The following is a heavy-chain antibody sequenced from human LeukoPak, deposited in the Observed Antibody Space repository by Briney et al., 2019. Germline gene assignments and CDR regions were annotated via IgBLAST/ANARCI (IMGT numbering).Heavy chain of an antibody. J-gene: IGHJ4*02. D-gene: IGHD3-22*01. CDR3: ARGPVRQGWLRDY. CDR2: INPNSGGT. V-gene: IGHV1-2*02. CDR1: GYTFTGYY. Sequence: ASVKVSCKASGYTFTGYYMHWVRQAPGQGLEWMGWINPNSGGTNYAQKFQGRVTMTRDTSISTAYMELSRLRSDDTAVYYCARGPVRQGWLRDYWGQGTLVSVSS.